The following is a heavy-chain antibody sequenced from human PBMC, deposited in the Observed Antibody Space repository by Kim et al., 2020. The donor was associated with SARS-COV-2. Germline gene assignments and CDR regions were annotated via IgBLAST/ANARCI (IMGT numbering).Heavy chain of an antibody. CDR2: IYYSGST. CDR3: AREIGRDGYNSGHDAFDI. V-gene: IGHV4-31*03. D-gene: IGHD5-12*01. J-gene: IGHJ3*02. Sequence: SETLSLTCTVSGGSISSGGYYWSWIRQHPGKGLEWIGYIYYSGSTYYNPSLKSRVTISVDTSKNQFSLKLSSVTAADTAVYYCAREIGRDGYNSGHDAFDIWGQGTMVTVSS. CDR1: GGSISSGGYY.